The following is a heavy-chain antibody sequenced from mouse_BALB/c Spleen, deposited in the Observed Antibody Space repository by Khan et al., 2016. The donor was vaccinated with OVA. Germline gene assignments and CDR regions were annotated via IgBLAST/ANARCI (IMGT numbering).Heavy chain of an antibody. CDR1: GYTFTSYY. D-gene: IGHD2-2*01. CDR3: TGSGYGSFAY. CDR2: INPSNGDT. J-gene: IGHJ3*01. Sequence: QVQLQQSGAELVKPGASVRLSCKASGYTFTSYYIYWVKQRPGQGLEWIGDINPSNGDTNFNEKFKSKATMTVDKSSSTAYIHLNSLTSEESAVCYCTGSGYGSFAYWGQGTLVTVSA. V-gene: IGHV1-53*01.